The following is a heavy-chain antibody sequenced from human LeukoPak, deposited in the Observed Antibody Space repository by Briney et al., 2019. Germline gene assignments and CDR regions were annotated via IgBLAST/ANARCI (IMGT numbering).Heavy chain of an antibody. Sequence: GGSLRLSCAVSGFTFSSYEMNWVRQAPGKGPEWVSYISSSGSAIYYADSVKGRFTISRDNAKNSLYLQMNSLRAEDTAVYYCARANYYDTSGFDYWGQGTLVTVSS. D-gene: IGHD3-22*01. CDR3: ARANYYDTSGFDY. CDR2: ISSSGSAI. V-gene: IGHV3-48*03. CDR1: GFTFSSYE. J-gene: IGHJ4*02.